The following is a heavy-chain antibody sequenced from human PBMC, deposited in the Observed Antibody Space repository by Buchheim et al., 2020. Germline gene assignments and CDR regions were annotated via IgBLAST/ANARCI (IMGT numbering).Heavy chain of an antibody. V-gene: IGHV3-30-3*01. D-gene: IGHD1-7*01. CDR2: ISYDGSNK. Sequence: QVQLVESGRGVVQPGRSLRLSCAASGFTFSSYAMHWVRQAPGKGLEWVAVISYDGSNKYYADSVKGRFTISRDNSKNTLYLQMNILRAEDTAVYYCASQTGTTSYYYYYMDVWGKGTT. J-gene: IGHJ6*03. CDR3: ASQTGTTSYYYYYMDV. CDR1: GFTFSSYA.